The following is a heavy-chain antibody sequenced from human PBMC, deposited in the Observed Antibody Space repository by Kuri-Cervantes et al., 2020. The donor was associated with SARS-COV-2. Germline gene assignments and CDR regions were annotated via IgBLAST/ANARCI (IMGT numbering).Heavy chain of an antibody. CDR1: GFTFSSYA. Sequence: GESLKISCAASGFTFSSYAMSWVRQAPGKGLEWVSTVNDGGGTTYYAGSVKGRFTISRDNSKNTLYLQMNSLRAEDTAVYYCAKDYYSSSSNYFDYWGQGTLVTVSS. CDR2: VNDGGGTT. V-gene: IGHV3-23*01. J-gene: IGHJ4*02. D-gene: IGHD6-6*01. CDR3: AKDYYSSSSNYFDY.